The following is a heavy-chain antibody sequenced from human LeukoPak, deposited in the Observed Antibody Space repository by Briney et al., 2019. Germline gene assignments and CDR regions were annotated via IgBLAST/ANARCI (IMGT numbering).Heavy chain of an antibody. D-gene: IGHD2-15*01. CDR1: GGSFSSYA. J-gene: IGHJ6*03. CDR2: IIPIFGTA. CDR3: ARGYCSGGSCYSVRPYYYYMDV. Sequence: ASVKVSCKASGGSFSSYAISWVRQAPGPGLEWMGGIIPIFGTANYAQKFQGRVTITTDESTSTAYMELSSLRSEDTAVYYCARGYCSGGSCYSVRPYYYYMDVWGKGTTVTVSS. V-gene: IGHV1-69*05.